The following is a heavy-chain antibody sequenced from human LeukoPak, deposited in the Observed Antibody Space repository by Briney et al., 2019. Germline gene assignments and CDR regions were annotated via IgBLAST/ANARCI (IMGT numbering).Heavy chain of an antibody. CDR2: IWYDGSNK. Sequence: PGGSLRLSCAASGFTFSSYGMHWVRQAPGKGLEWVAVIWYDGSNKYYADSVKGRFTISRDNSKNTLYLQMNSLRAEDTAVYYCAREEDSSSSCFDYWGQGTLVTVSS. J-gene: IGHJ4*02. V-gene: IGHV3-33*01. D-gene: IGHD6-6*01. CDR1: GFTFSSYG. CDR3: AREEDSSSSCFDY.